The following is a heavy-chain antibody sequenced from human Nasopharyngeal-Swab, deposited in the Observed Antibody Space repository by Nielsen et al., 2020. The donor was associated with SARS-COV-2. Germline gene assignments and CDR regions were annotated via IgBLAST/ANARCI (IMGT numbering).Heavy chain of an antibody. CDR3: ARGHYAMDV. V-gene: IGHV3-7*04. CDR1: RFSFSSHW. J-gene: IGHJ6*02. Sequence: GESLKISCAASRFSFSSHWMTWVRQAPGKGLEWVASLNQDGSETYYVDSVKGRLTISRDNGKNSVYLQMNRLRVEETAVYYCARGHYAMDVWGQGITVTVSS. CDR2: LNQDGSET.